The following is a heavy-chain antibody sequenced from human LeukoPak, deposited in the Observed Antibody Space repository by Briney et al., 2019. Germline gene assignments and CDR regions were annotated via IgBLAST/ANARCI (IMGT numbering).Heavy chain of an antibody. Sequence: PGGSLRLSCGASGFTFSSYGMHWVRQAPGKGLEWVAFIRYDGSNKYYADSVKGRFTISRDNSKNTLYLQMNSLRAEDTAVYYCAKDLRADYYDSSGYYATFFDYWGQGTLVTVSS. D-gene: IGHD3-22*01. CDR3: AKDLRADYYDSSGYYATFFDY. J-gene: IGHJ4*02. CDR2: IRYDGSNK. CDR1: GFTFSSYG. V-gene: IGHV3-30*02.